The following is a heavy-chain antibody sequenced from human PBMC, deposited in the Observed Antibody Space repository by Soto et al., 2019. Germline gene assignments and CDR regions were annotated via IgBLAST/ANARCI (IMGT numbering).Heavy chain of an antibody. V-gene: IGHV1-46*01. D-gene: IGHD3-22*01. CDR3: ARDTTSYYYDRSGYQSLYYYGMDV. CDR1: GYTFTSYY. CDR2: INPSGGST. Sequence: ASVKVSCKASGYTFTSYYMHWVRQAPGQGLEWMGIINPSGGSTSYAQKFQGRVTMTRDTSTSTVYMELSSLRSEDTAVYYCARDTTSYYYDRSGYQSLYYYGMDVWGQGTTVTVSS. J-gene: IGHJ6*02.